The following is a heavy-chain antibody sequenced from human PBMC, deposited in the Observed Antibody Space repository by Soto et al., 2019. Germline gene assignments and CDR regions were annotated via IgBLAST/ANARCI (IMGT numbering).Heavy chain of an antibody. CDR1: GFTFSSYA. J-gene: IGHJ6*02. CDR2: ISYDGSNK. D-gene: IGHD6-6*01. CDR3: ARDCAARLGYYYGMDV. Sequence: GGSLRLSCAASGFTFSSYAMHWVRQAPGKGLEWVAVISYDGSNKYYADSVKGRFTISRDNSKNTLYLQMNSLRAEDTAVYYCARDCAARLGYYYGMDVWGQGTTVTVSS. V-gene: IGHV3-30-3*01.